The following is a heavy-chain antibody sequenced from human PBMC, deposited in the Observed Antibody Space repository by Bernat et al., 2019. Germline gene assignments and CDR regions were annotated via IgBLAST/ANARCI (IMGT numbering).Heavy chain of an antibody. Sequence: EVQLAESGGGLVQPGGSLKLSCAASGFTFSDSTMQWVRQASGKGLEWVGRVRTKANSYTTSYAASVKGRFTISRDDSRNMAYLQMNSLKIEDTAVYYCTSSGALAVQTFDYWGQGTLVTVSS. CDR2: VRTKANSYTT. D-gene: IGHD6-19*01. CDR3: TSSGALAVQTFDY. J-gene: IGHJ4*02. V-gene: IGHV3-73*01. CDR1: GFTFSDST.